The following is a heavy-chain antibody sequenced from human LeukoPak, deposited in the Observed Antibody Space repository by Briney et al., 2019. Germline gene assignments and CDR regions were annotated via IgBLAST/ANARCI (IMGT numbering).Heavy chain of an antibody. D-gene: IGHD5-24*01. CDR2: ISYDGSNK. J-gene: IGHJ4*02. CDR3: AREGRWLQFKAIDY. Sequence: TGRSLRLSCAASGFTFSSYAMHWVRQAPGKGLEWVAVISYDGSNKYYADSVKGRFTISRDNSKNTLYLQMNSLRAEDTAVYYCAREGRWLQFKAIDYWGQGTLVTVSS. V-gene: IGHV3-30*04. CDR1: GFTFSSYA.